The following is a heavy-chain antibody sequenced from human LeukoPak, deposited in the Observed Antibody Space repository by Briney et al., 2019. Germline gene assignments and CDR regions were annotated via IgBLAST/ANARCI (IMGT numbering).Heavy chain of an antibody. V-gene: IGHV3-23*01. CDR3: AKLTLGYYYGMDV. CDR2: ISGSGGST. Sequence: PGGSPRLSCAASGFTFSSYAMSRVRQAPGKGLEWVSAISGSGGSTYYADSVKGRFTISRDNSKNTLYLQMNSLRAEDTAVYYCAKLTLGYYYGMDVWGQGTTVTVSS. CDR1: GFTFSSYA. J-gene: IGHJ6*02. D-gene: IGHD1-14*01.